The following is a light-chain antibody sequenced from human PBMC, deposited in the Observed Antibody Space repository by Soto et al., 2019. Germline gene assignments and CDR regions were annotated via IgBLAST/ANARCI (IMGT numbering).Light chain of an antibody. CDR1: QSISSY. CDR2: AAS. CDR3: QQSYSTLST. Sequence: DIQMTQSPSSLSASVGDRVTITCRASQSISSYLNWYQQKPGKAPKLLIYAASSLQSGVPSRFSGGGSGTDFTLTISSLQPEDFATYYCQQSYSTLSTFGQGTRLEIK. J-gene: IGKJ5*01. V-gene: IGKV1-39*01.